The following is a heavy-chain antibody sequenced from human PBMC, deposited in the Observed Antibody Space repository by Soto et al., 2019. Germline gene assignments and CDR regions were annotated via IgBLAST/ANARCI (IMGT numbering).Heavy chain of an antibody. CDR3: ARPWNYGNRNHYYCYMDV. CDR2: SYYSGST. V-gene: IGHV4-39*01. Sequence: QLQLQESGPGLVKPSETLSLTCTVSGGSISSSSYYWGWIRQPPGKGLEWIGSSYYSGSTYYNPAHHSTLTISVDTSKNQFALKLSSVTAADTAVYYCARPWNYGNRNHYYCYMDVWGKGTTVTVSS. D-gene: IGHD1-7*01. CDR1: GGSISSSSYY. J-gene: IGHJ6*03.